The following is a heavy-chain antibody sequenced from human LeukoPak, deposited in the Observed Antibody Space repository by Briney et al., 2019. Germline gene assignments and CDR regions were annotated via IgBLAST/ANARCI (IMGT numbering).Heavy chain of an antibody. D-gene: IGHD1-26*01. CDR2: INPNSGGT. J-gene: IGHJ4*02. Sequence: ASVKVSCKASGYTFTGYYMHWVRQAPGQGLEWMGWINPNSGGTNYAQKFQGRVTMTRDTSISTAYMELSRLRSDDMAVYYCARDRDVGATAFDYWGQGTLVTVSS. V-gene: IGHV1-2*02. CDR1: GYTFTGYY. CDR3: ARDRDVGATAFDY.